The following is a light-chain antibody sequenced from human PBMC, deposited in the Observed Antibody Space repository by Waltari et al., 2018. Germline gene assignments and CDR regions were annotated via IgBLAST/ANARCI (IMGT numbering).Light chain of an antibody. V-gene: IGKV3-20*01. CDR1: QSVGSTY. CDR3: QHYGSSPPLT. J-gene: IGKJ4*01. Sequence: EIVLTQSPGTLSLSPGERATLSCRASQSVGSTYLAWHQQKPGQAPRLLIYGTSTRATGTPDRFSGSGSGTDFTLTISRLEPEDFAVYYCQHYGSSPPLTFGGGTKVEIK. CDR2: GTS.